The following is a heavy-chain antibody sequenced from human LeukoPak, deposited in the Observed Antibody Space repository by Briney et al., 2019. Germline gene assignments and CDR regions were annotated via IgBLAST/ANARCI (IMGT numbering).Heavy chain of an antibody. Sequence: PSETLSLTCTVSGGAISSYYWSWIRQPPGKGLEWIGDIYYSGSTNYNPSLKSRVTISVDTSKNQFSLKLSSVTAADTAVYYCARRRDGYEALDYWGQGTLVTVSS. D-gene: IGHD5-24*01. CDR1: GGAISSYY. CDR3: ARRRDGYEALDY. V-gene: IGHV4-59*01. CDR2: IYYSGST. J-gene: IGHJ4*02.